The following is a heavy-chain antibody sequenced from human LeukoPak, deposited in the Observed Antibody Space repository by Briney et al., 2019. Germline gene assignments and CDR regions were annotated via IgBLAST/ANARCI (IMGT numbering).Heavy chain of an antibody. J-gene: IGHJ4*02. CDR1: GGTFSSYA. Sequence: SVKVSCKASGGTFSSYAISWVRQAPGQGLEWMRGIIPIFGTANYAQKFQGRVTITADESTSTAYMELSSLRSEDTAVYYCASSSRDGYNLGIDYWGQGTLVTVSS. D-gene: IGHD5-24*01. V-gene: IGHV1-69*01. CDR2: IIPIFGTA. CDR3: ASSSRDGYNLGIDY.